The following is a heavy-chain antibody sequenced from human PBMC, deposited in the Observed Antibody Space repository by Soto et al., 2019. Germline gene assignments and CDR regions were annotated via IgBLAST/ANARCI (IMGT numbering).Heavy chain of an antibody. CDR3: ARGTPFTDYYYYYMDV. J-gene: IGHJ6*03. D-gene: IGHD2-15*01. CDR2: IKQDGSEK. CDR1: GFTFSSYW. Sequence: GGSLRLSCAASGFTFSSYWMSWVRQAPGKGLEWVANIKQDGSEKYYVDSVKGRFTISRDNAKNSLYLQMNILRAEDMAVYYCARGTPFTDYYYYYMDVWGKGATVTVSS. V-gene: IGHV3-7*01.